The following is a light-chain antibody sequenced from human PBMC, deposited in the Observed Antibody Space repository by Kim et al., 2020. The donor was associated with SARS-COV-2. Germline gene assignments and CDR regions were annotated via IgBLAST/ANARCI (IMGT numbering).Light chain of an antibody. J-gene: IGKJ1*01. CDR3: QQYNNWPPWT. V-gene: IGKV3-15*01. CDR1: QSVTSN. CDR2: GAS. Sequence: PGENATLSCRASQSVTSNLAWYQQKPGQAPRLLIYGASTRATGIPARFSGSGSGTEFTLTINSLQSEDFAVYYCQQYNNWPPWTFGQGTKVDIK.